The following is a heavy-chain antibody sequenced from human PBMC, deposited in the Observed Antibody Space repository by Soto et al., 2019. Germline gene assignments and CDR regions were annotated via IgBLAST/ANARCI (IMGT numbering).Heavy chain of an antibody. CDR1: RYTFTSYD. D-gene: IGHD4-4*01. J-gene: IGHJ1*01. V-gene: IGHV1-2*02. CDR2: IKTASGDT. Sequence: ASFKVSCKASRYTFTSYDIFWVRQSALQGLEWVGCIKTASGDTKYAQKFRGSVTMTMHTSISTAYMELNNLVSDDTAVYDCARRRTTYLIEVTYERWGQGHLVTV. CDR3: ARRRTTYLIEVTYER.